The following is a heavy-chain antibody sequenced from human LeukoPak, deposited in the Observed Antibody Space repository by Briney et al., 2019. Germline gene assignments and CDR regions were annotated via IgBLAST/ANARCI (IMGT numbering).Heavy chain of an antibody. CDR2: IYYSGST. V-gene: IGHV4-39*01. Sequence: PSETPSLTCTVSGGSISSSSYYWGWIRQPPRKGLEWIGSIYYSGSTYYNPSLKSRVTISVDTSKNQFSLKLSSVTAADTAVYYCARGSGDYGMDVWGQGTTVTVSS. D-gene: IGHD1-26*01. CDR1: GGSISSSSYY. J-gene: IGHJ6*02. CDR3: ARGSGDYGMDV.